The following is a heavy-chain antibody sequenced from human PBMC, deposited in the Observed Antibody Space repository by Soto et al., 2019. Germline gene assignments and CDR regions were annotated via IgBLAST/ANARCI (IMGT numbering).Heavy chain of an antibody. Sequence: PGGSLRLSCAASGFTFSSYAMSWVRQAPGKGLEWVSAISGSGGSTYYADSVKGRFTISRDNSKNTLYLQMNSLRAEDTAVYYCAKDQNLIYGDYAGYYYGMDVWVQGTTVTGSS. V-gene: IGHV3-23*01. D-gene: IGHD4-17*01. CDR1: GFTFSSYA. CDR2: ISGSGGST. J-gene: IGHJ6*02. CDR3: AKDQNLIYGDYAGYYYGMDV.